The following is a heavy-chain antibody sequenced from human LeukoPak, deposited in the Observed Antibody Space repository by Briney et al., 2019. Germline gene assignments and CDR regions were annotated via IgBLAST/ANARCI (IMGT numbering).Heavy chain of an antibody. CDR2: INPNSGGT. CDR1: GYTFTGYY. CDR3: ARDRGYCTNGVCIHTYYFDY. D-gene: IGHD2-8*01. J-gene: IGHJ4*02. Sequence: ASVTVSCKASGYTFTGYYMHWVRQAPGQGLEWMGWINPNSGGTNYAQKFQGRVTMTRDTSISTAYMELSRLRSDDTAVYYCARDRGYCTNGVCIHTYYFDYWGQGTLVTVSS. V-gene: IGHV1-2*02.